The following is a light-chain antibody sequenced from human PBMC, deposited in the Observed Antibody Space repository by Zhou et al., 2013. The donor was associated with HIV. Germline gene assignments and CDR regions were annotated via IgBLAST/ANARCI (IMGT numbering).Light chain of an antibody. Sequence: IVLTQSPATLSVSPGERATLSCRASQSVGSTYLAWYQQKPGQAPRVLIYAASTRATGIPDRFSGSGSGTDFTLTISRLEPEDFAVYYCQQYGDTPITFGPWDPKWISN. J-gene: IGKJ3*01. CDR3: QQYGDTPIT. CDR2: AAS. V-gene: IGKV3-20*01. CDR1: QSVGSTY.